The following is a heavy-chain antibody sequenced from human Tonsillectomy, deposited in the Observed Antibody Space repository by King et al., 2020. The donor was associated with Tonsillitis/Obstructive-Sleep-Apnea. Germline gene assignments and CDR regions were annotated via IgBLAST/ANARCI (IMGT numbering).Heavy chain of an antibody. D-gene: IGHD3-22*01. CDR2: IRSKAYGWTT. Sequence: VQLVESGGALVQPGRSLRLSCTASGFTFGDFTMSWIRQAPGKGLEWVGFIRSKAYGWTTEYAASVKGRFTISRDDSKGIAYLQMNSLKTEDTAAYHCTRKYYYDSSGNAIDYWGQGTLVTVSS. J-gene: IGHJ4*02. CDR1: GFTFGDFT. V-gene: IGHV3-49*03. CDR3: TRKYYYDSSGNAIDY.